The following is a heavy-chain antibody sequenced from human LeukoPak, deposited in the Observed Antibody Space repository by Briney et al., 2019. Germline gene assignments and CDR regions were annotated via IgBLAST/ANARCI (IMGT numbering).Heavy chain of an antibody. Sequence: GGSLRLSCAASGFTFSSYGMHWVRQAPGKGLEWVAFIRYDGSNKYYADSVKGRFTISRDNSKNTLYLQMNSLRAEDTAVYYCASQGSSSSTPTDYWGQGTLVTVSS. V-gene: IGHV3-30*02. J-gene: IGHJ4*02. CDR2: IRYDGSNK. D-gene: IGHD6-6*01. CDR3: ASQGSSSSTPTDY. CDR1: GFTFSSYG.